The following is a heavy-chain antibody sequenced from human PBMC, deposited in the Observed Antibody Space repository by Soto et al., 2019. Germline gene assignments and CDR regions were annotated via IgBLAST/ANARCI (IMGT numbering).Heavy chain of an antibody. V-gene: IGHV1-69*01. CDR3: ARQIFAADY. CDR2: INPMFNST. J-gene: IGHJ4*02. CDR1: GGTFDHAA. D-gene: IGHD3-9*01. Sequence: QVQLVQSGAEVKKPGSSVKVSCEAPGGTFDHAAITWVRQAPGQGLEWMGGINPMFNSTHYAQKFQGRVTITADAATSPAFMALRRLRSDDTAVYYGARQIFAADYWGQGNLLVVSS.